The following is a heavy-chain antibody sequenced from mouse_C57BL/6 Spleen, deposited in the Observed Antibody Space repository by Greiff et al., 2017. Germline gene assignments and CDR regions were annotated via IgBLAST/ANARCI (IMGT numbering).Heavy chain of an antibody. CDR3: ARARIGYGSSFDY. CDR1: GFNIKNTY. CDR2: IDPANGNT. D-gene: IGHD1-1*01. V-gene: IGHV14-3*01. Sequence: EVQLQQSVAELVRPGASLKLSCTASGFNIKNTYMHWVKQRPEQGLEWIGRIDPANGNTKYAPKFQGKATITADTSSNTAYLQLSSLTSDDTAIYYCARARIGYGSSFDYWGQGTTLTVSS. J-gene: IGHJ2*01.